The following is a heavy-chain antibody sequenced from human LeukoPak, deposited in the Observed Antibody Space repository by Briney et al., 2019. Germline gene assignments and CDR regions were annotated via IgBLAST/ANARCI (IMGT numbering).Heavy chain of an antibody. D-gene: IGHD2-2*01. J-gene: IGHJ4*02. CDR1: GGSSSTYY. Sequence: SETLSLTCTVSGGSSSTYYWTWLRQPAGKGLEWIGRIYTSGSTNYNPSLKSRVTMSVDTSKNQFSLKLSSVTAADTAVYYCATDRSSTSALGFDYWGQGTLVTVSS. CDR2: IYTSGST. V-gene: IGHV4-4*07. CDR3: ATDRSSTSALGFDY.